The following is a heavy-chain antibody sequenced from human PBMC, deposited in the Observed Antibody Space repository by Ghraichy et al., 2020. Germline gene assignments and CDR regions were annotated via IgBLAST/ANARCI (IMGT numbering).Heavy chain of an antibody. CDR1: GFTFDDYA. Sequence: GGSLRLSCAASGFTFDDYAMHWVRQAPGKGLEWVSGISWNSGSIGYADSVKGRFTISRDNAKNSLYLQMNSLRAEDTALYYCAKASRSSSWKPGGWFDPWGQGTLVTVSS. D-gene: IGHD6-13*01. V-gene: IGHV3-9*01. CDR2: ISWNSGSI. CDR3: AKASRSSSWKPGGWFDP. J-gene: IGHJ5*02.